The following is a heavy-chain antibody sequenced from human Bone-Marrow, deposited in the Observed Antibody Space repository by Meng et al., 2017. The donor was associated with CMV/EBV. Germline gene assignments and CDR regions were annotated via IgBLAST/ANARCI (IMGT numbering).Heavy chain of an antibody. V-gene: IGHV3-21*01. D-gene: IGHD2-2*02. CDR3: ASLVVVPAAIPHYYGMDL. CDR2: ISSSSSYI. Sequence: GESLKISCAASGFTFSSYSMNWVRQAPGKGLEWVSSISSSSSYIYYADSVKGRFTISRDNAKNSLYLPMNILRAEDTAVYYCASLVVVPAAIPHYYGMDLWGQGTTVTVSS. CDR1: GFTFSSYS. J-gene: IGHJ6*02.